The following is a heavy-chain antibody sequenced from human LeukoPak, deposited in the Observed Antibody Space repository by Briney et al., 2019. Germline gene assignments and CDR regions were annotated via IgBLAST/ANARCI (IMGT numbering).Heavy chain of an antibody. CDR3: AAGTAADY. J-gene: IGHJ4*02. CDR1: GIPFSDFY. V-gene: IGHV3-11*03. Sequence: GGSLRLSCVVAGIPFSDFYMNWIWQAPGKGLEWISYISSSSSYTDYAESVKGRFTISRDKAKSALYLQMNDLRVEDTAVYYCAAGTAADYWGQGTLVIVSS. CDR2: ISSSSSYT. D-gene: IGHD6-25*01.